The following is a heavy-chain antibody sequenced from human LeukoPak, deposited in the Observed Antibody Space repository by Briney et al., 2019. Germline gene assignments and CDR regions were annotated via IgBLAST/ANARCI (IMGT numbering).Heavy chain of an antibody. D-gene: IGHD4-11*01. V-gene: IGHV1-2*02. J-gene: IGHJ5*02. Sequence: ASVKVSCKASGYTFTGYHMHWVRQAPGQGLEWMGWINPNSGGTNYAQKFQGRVTMTRDTSISTAYMELSRLRSDDTAVYYCARDATVTTNWFDPWGQGTLVTVSS. CDR3: ARDATVTTNWFDP. CDR2: INPNSGGT. CDR1: GYTFTGYH.